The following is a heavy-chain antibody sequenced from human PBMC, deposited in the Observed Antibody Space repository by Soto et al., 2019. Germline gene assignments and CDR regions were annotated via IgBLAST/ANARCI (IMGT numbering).Heavy chain of an antibody. CDR2: IGTAGDT. V-gene: IGHV3-13*04. J-gene: IGHJ4*02. Sequence: PGGSLRLSCSASGFTFGSYDMHWVRQGPGKGLEWVSAIGTAGDTNYAGSVKGRFTISRENAKNSLYLQMNSLRAGDTAIYFCARAIGPTLFDYWGQGALVTGSS. CDR1: GFTFGSYD. CDR3: ARAIGPTLFDY. D-gene: IGHD3-22*01.